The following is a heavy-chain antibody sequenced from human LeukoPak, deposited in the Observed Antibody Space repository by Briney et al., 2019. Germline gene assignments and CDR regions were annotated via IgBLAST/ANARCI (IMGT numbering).Heavy chain of an antibody. CDR2: IHYSGST. CDR3: ARDDYGDYTFHH. CDR1: GGSISSYY. Sequence: SETLSLTCTVSGGSISSYYWSWIRQPPGKGLQWIGYIHYSGSTNYNPSLKSRVTISVGTTKNQFSLKLTSVTAADTAVYYCARDDYGDYTFHHWGQGTLVTVSS. D-gene: IGHD4-17*01. V-gene: IGHV4-59*01. J-gene: IGHJ1*01.